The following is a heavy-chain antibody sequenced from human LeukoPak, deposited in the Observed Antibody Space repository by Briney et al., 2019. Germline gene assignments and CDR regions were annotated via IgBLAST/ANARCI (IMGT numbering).Heavy chain of an antibody. V-gene: IGHV1-69*04. CDR2: IIPILGIA. D-gene: IGHD5-18*01. CDR3: ARGHSYGTLYYYYGMDV. CDR1: EGTFSSYA. J-gene: IGHJ6*02. Sequence: SVKVSCKASEGTFSSYAISWVRQAPGQGLDWMGRIIPILGIANYAQKFQGRVTITADKSTSTAYMELSSLRSEDTAVYYCARGHSYGTLYYYYGMDVWGQGTTVTVSS.